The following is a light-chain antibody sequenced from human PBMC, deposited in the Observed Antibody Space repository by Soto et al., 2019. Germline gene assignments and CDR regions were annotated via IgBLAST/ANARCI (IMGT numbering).Light chain of an antibody. CDR2: EGS. V-gene: IGLV2-23*03. J-gene: IGLJ3*02. CDR1: SSDVGSYNL. Sequence: QSALTQPASVSGSPGQSITISCTGTSSDVGSYNLVSWYQQHPGKAPKLMIYEGSKRPSGVSNRFSGSKSGNTASLIISGLQAEDEADYYCCSYAYSSTFWVFGGGTKLTVL. CDR3: CSYAYSSTFWV.